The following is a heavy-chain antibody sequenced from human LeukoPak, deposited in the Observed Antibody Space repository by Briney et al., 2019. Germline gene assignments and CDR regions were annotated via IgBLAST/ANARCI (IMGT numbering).Heavy chain of an antibody. Sequence: PSEPLSLTCTVSGCSISSGSYYWSWIRQPAGKGLEWIGRIYTSGSTNYNPSLKSRVTMSVDTSKNQFSLKLSSVTAADTAVYYCARVVGALGAFDIWGQGTMVTVSS. V-gene: IGHV4-61*02. CDR2: IYTSGST. CDR1: GCSISSGSYY. D-gene: IGHD1-26*01. J-gene: IGHJ3*02. CDR3: ARVVGALGAFDI.